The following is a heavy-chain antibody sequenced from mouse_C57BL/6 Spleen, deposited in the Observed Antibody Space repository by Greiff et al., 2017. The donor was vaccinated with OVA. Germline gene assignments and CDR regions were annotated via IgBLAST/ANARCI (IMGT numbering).Heavy chain of an antibody. Sequence: QVHVKQSGAELARPGASVKLSCKASGYTFTSYGISWVKQRTGQGLEWIGEIYPRSGNTYYNEKFKGKATLTADKSSSTAYMELRRLTSEDSAVYFGARADYGYFDYWGQGTTLTVSS. CDR3: ARADYGYFDY. V-gene: IGHV1-81*01. CDR1: GYTFTSYG. J-gene: IGHJ2*01. D-gene: IGHD2-4*01. CDR2: IYPRSGNT.